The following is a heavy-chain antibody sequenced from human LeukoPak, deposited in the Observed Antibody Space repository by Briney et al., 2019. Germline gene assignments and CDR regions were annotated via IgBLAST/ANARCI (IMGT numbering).Heavy chain of an antibody. CDR3: ARQGVKKTMIVVVTKYYFDY. D-gene: IGHD3-22*01. V-gene: IGHV4-39*01. CDR1: GGSISSSSYY. CDR2: IYYSGST. J-gene: IGHJ4*02. Sequence: PSETLSLTCTVSGGSISSSSYYWGWIRQPPGKGLEWIGSIYYSGSTYYNPSLKSRVTISVDTSKNQFSLKLSSVTAADTAVYYSARQGVKKTMIVVVTKYYFDYWGQGTLVTVSA.